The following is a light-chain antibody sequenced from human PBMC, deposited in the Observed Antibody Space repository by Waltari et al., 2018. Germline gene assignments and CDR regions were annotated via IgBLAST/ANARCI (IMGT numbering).Light chain of an antibody. CDR1: QGISSY. CDR3: LQHNSYPPT. Sequence: DIQMTQSPSSLSASVGDTVTITCRASQGISSYLNWFQQKQGKAPRLLISAASSLVSGVPSRFSGSGSGTEFTLTISSLQPEDFASYYCLQHNSYPPTFGQGTKVEIK. J-gene: IGKJ1*01. V-gene: IGKV1-17*01. CDR2: AAS.